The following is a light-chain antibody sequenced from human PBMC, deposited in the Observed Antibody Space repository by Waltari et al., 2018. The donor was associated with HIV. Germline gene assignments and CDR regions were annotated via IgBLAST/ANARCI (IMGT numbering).Light chain of an antibody. CDR1: SSDVGGYNL. CDR2: EVS. CDR3: CAYAGSTTYVI. V-gene: IGLV2-23*02. Sequence: QSALTQPASVSGSPGPSITISCTGTSSDVGGYNLVSWYQPHPGKAPKLMIYEVSKRPSGVSNRFSGSKSGNTASLTISGLQAEDEADYYCCAYAGSTTYVIFGGGTKLTVL. J-gene: IGLJ2*01.